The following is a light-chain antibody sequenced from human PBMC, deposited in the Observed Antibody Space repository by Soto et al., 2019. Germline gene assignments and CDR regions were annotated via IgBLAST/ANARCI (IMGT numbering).Light chain of an antibody. Sequence: IPLTQSPSSLSASVGDRVTITCRASQGISSYLAWYQQKPGKAPKLLIYAASTLQSGVPSRFSGSGSGTDLTLTISSLQPEDFATYYCQQLNSYPPYTFGQGTKLEIK. J-gene: IGKJ2*01. CDR2: AAS. CDR3: QQLNSYPPYT. V-gene: IGKV1-9*01. CDR1: QGISSY.